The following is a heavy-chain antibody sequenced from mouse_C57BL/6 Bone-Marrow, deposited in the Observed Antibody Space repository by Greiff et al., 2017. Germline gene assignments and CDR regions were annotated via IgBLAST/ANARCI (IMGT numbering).Heavy chain of an antibody. Sequence: VQLQQSGAELVRPGASVKLSCKASGYTFTDYYLNWLKQRPGQGLEWIARIYPGSGNAYYNEKFKGKATLTAEKSSSTAYMPLSSLTSEDSAVYFCARAGGCPYDAMDYWGQGTSVTVSA. J-gene: IGHJ4*01. D-gene: IGHD6-1*01. V-gene: IGHV1-76*01. CDR2: IYPGSGNA. CDR3: ARAGGCPYDAMDY. CDR1: GYTFTDYY.